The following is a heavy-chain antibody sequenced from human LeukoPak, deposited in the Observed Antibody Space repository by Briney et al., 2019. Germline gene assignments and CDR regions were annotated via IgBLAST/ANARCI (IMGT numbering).Heavy chain of an antibody. CDR3: ALLGAAGREYFQH. J-gene: IGHJ1*01. Sequence: GESLRLSCAASGFTVSSTDMSWVRQAPGKGLEWVSAVHSGGSTFYADSVKGRFTISRDNSKNTLYLQISSLRAEDTAVYYCALLGAAGREYFQHWGQGTLVTVSS. CDR2: VHSGGST. D-gene: IGHD6-13*01. CDR1: GFTVSSTD. V-gene: IGHV3-53*01.